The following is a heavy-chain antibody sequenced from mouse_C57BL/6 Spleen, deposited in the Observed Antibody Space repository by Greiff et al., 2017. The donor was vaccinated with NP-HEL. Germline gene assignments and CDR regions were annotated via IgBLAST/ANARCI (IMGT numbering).Heavy chain of an antibody. J-gene: IGHJ1*03. CDR2: ISNLAYSI. Sequence: QSGGSLKLSCAASGFTFSDYGMAWVRQAPRKGPEGVAIISNLAYSIYYADTVTGRFTISRENAKNTLYLEMSSLRSEDTAMYYCARHDGNYEYFDVWGTGTTVTVSS. CDR1: GFTFSDYG. D-gene: IGHD2-1*01. CDR3: ARHDGNYEYFDV. V-gene: IGHV5-15*01.